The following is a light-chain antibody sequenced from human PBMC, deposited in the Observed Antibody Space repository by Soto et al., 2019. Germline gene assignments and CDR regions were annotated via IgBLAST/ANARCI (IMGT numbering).Light chain of an antibody. V-gene: IGKV2-28*01. CDR2: LGS. CDR3: MQALQTPIW. CDR1: QSLLHSNGYNY. J-gene: IGKJ4*02. Sequence: DIVMTQSPLSLPVTPGEPASISCRSSQSLLHSNGYNYLDWYLQKPGQSPQLLIYLGSNRASGVPDRFSVSGSCTDFTLKISRVEAEDVGVYYFMQALQTPIWFVGGTQVEIK.